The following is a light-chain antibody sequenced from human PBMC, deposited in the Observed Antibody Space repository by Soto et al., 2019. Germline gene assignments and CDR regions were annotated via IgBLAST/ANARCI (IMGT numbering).Light chain of an antibody. J-gene: IGKJ1*01. Sequence: DIQVTQSPSTLSASVGDRVTITCRASQSISSWLAWYQQKPGKAPKLLIYKASSLESGVPSRFSGSGSGTEFTLTFSSLQPDDFATYYCQQYNSYSQTFGQGTKV. V-gene: IGKV1-5*03. CDR1: QSISSW. CDR2: KAS. CDR3: QQYNSYSQT.